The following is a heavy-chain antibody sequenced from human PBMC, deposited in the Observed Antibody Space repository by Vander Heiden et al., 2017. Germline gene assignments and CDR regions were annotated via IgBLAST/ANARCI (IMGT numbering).Heavy chain of an antibody. CDR1: GGSVNNYY. J-gene: IGHJ4*02. V-gene: IGHV4-59*02. D-gene: IGHD5-12*01. CDR3: ARGFSGYTFDS. CDR2: IYSSGRT. Sequence: QVQLQESGPGLVKPSETLFLTCTVSGGSVNNYYWSWIRQPPGKGLEWIGFIYSSGRTHYFPSRKNRITISLDTSKNQFSLKLSSVTAADTAVYFCARGFSGYTFDSWGQGTLVTVSS.